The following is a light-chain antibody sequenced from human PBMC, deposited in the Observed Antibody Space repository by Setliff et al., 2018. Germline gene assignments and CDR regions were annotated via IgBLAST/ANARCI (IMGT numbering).Light chain of an antibody. V-gene: IGLV2-8*01. CDR2: DVT. J-gene: IGLJ2*01. CDR3: CSYAGSNNLL. Sequence: QSVLTQPPSASGSPGQSVTISCTGTSSDIGGYKYVSWYRQHPGNPPQLMIYDVTKRPSGVPDRFSGSKSGNTASLTVSGLQAEDEADYYCCSYAGSNNLLFGGGTQLTVL. CDR1: SSDIGGYKY.